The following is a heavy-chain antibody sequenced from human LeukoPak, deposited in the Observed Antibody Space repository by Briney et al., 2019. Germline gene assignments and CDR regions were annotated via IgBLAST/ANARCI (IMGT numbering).Heavy chain of an antibody. CDR2: IRGGGASE. Sequence: GESLRLSCTASGFTFHAYNMNWVRQAPGKGLEWVAFIRGGGASEYYGESVKGRFTISRDNAENSLYLQLNSLRAGDSGVYYCVRDGGSGSYSSDWGQGTLVTASS. CDR3: VRDGGSGSYSSD. V-gene: IGHV3-21*04. CDR1: GFTFHAYN. J-gene: IGHJ4*02. D-gene: IGHD3-10*01.